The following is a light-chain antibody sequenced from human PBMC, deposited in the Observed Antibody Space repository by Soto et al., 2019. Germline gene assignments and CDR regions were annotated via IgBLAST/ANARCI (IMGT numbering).Light chain of an antibody. V-gene: IGKV3-15*01. CDR3: QQYNKWPPYT. CDR2: GAS. J-gene: IGKJ2*01. Sequence: EIVMTQSPANLSVSPGERATLSCRASQSVSSNLAWYQQKPGQGPRLLIYGASTSATGIPARCSGSGSGTEFTLTISSLQSEDFAVYYCQQYNKWPPYTFGQGTKVEIK. CDR1: QSVSSN.